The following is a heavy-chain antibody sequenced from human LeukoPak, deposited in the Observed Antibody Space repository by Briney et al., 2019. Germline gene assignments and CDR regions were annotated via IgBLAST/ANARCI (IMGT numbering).Heavy chain of an antibody. CDR3: ARDSGSRYDSSEEFDS. Sequence: GASLKLSCKASGYTFTSYGISWVRQAPGQGLEWMGWMSAYNGNTNYAQKLQGRVTMTTDTSTSTAYMELRSLRSDATAVYSCARDSGSRYDSSEEFDSWGQGTLVTVSS. J-gene: IGHJ4*02. D-gene: IGHD3-22*01. CDR2: MSAYNGNT. CDR1: GYTFTSYG. V-gene: IGHV1-18*01.